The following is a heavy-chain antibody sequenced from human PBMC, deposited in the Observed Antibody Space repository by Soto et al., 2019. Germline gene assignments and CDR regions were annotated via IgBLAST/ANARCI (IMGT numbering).Heavy chain of an antibody. J-gene: IGHJ6*02. Sequence: QVQLVQSGAEVKKPGSSVKVSCKASGGTFSSYAISWVRQAPGQGLEWMGGIIPIFGTANYAQKFQGRVTITADESTSTAYMELSSLRSEDTAVYYCARGVVVVPAAPVYYGMDVWGQGTTVTVSS. V-gene: IGHV1-69*01. CDR3: ARGVVVVPAAPVYYGMDV. D-gene: IGHD2-2*01. CDR2: IIPIFGTA. CDR1: GGTFSSYA.